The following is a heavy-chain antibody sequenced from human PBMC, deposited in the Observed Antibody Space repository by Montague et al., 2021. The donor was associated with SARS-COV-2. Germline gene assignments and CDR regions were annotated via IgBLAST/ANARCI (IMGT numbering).Heavy chain of an antibody. CDR3: ARGTAAGTNFDY. Sequence: SETRSLTCTVSGGSISTYYWSWIRQPPGKGLEWIGYIYYSGSTNYNPSLKSRVTISVDTSKNQFSLKLSSVTAADTAVDYCARGTAAGTNFDYWGQGTLVTVSS. J-gene: IGHJ4*02. CDR2: IYYSGST. CDR1: GGSISTYY. D-gene: IGHD6-13*01. V-gene: IGHV4-59*01.